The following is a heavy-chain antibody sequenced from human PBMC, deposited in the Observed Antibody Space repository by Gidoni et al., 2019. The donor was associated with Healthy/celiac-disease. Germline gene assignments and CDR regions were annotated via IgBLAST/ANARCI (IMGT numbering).Heavy chain of an antibody. V-gene: IGHV1-24*01. D-gene: IGHD3-22*01. CDR3: ATGGPGDYYDSSWYFDL. CDR2: FDPEDGET. CDR1: GYTLTEFS. J-gene: IGHJ2*01. Sequence: QVQLVPSGAEVKKPGASVKVSCKVSGYTLTEFSMHWVRQAPGKGLEWMGGFDPEDGETIYAQKFQGRVTMTEDTSTDTAYMELSSLRSEDTAVYYCATGGPGDYYDSSWYFDLWGRGTLVTVSS.